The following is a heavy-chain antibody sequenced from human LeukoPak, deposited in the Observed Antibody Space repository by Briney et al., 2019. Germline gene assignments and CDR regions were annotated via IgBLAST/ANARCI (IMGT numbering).Heavy chain of an antibody. CDR1: GYTFTDYF. Sequence: VASVRVSCKTSGYTFTDYFVHWVRQAPGQGLEWMGWINPNSGGTEYAQKFLGRVTMTRDTSISTAYMELSSLRSEDTAVYYCATVSPRPYDILTGYRPSYYYYGMDVWGQGTTVTVSS. J-gene: IGHJ6*02. V-gene: IGHV1-2*02. CDR3: ATVSPRPYDILTGYRPSYYYYGMDV. CDR2: INPNSGGT. D-gene: IGHD3-9*01.